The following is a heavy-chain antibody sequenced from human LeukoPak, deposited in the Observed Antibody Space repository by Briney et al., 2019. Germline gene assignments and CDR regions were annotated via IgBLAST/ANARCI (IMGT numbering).Heavy chain of an antibody. J-gene: IGHJ4*02. V-gene: IGHV1-2*02. CDR1: GYTFTGYY. D-gene: IGHD2-2*01. CDR2: INPNSGGT. CDR3: ARDLILGYCSSTSCYPGMDY. Sequence: ASVKVSCKAPGYTFTGYYMHWVRQAPGQGLEWMGWINPNSGGTNYAQKFQGRVTMTRDTSISTAYMELSRLRSDDTAVYYCARDLILGYCSSTSCYPGMDYWGQGTLVTVSS.